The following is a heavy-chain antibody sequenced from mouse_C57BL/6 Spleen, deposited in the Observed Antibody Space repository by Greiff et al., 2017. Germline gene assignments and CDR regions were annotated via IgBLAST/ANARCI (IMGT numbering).Heavy chain of an antibody. D-gene: IGHD2-1*01. Sequence: QVQLQQSGPELVKPGASVKISCKASGYAFSSSWMNWVKQRPGKGLAWIGRIYPGDGDTNYNGTFKGQATLTADKSSSTAYMLLSSLTSEDAAVYCCGRAIYYGNYAWFAYWGQGTLVTVSA. J-gene: IGHJ3*01. V-gene: IGHV1-82*01. CDR3: GRAIYYGNYAWFAY. CDR1: GYAFSSSW. CDR2: IYPGDGDT.